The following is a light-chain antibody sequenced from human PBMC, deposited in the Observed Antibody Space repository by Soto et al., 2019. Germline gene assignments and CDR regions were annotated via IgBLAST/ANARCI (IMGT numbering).Light chain of an antibody. J-gene: IGKJ1*01. Sequence: ETSLTQSPGTLSLSPGERATLSCRASQTVSSTYLAWYQQRPGQSPRLLIYGASSRASGIPDRCSGSGSGTDFTLTISRLEPEDFAVYYCQQYGSSLWTFGQGTKVDIK. CDR3: QQYGSSLWT. CDR2: GAS. V-gene: IGKV3-20*01. CDR1: QTVSSTY.